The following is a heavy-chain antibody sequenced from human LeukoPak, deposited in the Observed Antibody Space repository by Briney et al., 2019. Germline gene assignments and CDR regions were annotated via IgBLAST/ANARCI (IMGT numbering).Heavy chain of an antibody. Sequence: GGSLRLSCAASGFTFSNAWMSWVRQAPGKGLEWVGRIKSKTDVGTTDYAAPVKGRFTISRDDSKNTMYLQMNSLKTEDTAVYYCTTGTPPGYCSSTSCYRGDAFDIWGQGTMVTVSS. CDR1: GFTFSNAW. V-gene: IGHV3-15*01. CDR3: TTGTPPGYCSSTSCYRGDAFDI. CDR2: IKSKTDVGTT. J-gene: IGHJ3*02. D-gene: IGHD2-2*01.